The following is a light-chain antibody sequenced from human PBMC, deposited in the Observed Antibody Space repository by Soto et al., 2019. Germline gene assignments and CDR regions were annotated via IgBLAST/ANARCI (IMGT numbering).Light chain of an antibody. CDR3: QQLNSYSIFT. Sequence: DIQLTQSPSFLSASVGDRVTITCRASQDISSYLAWYQQKPGKAPKLLIFGASTLQSVVPSRFSGSGSGTEFTLTISSLQPEDFATYYCQQLNSYSIFTFGPGTKVDI. CDR1: QDISSY. V-gene: IGKV1-9*01. CDR2: GAS. J-gene: IGKJ3*01.